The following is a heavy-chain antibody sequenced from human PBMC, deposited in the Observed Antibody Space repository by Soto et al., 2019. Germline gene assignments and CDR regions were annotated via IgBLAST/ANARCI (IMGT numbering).Heavy chain of an antibody. Sequence: SETLSLTCAVYGGSFSGYYSTWIRQPPGKGLEWIGEINHSGSTNYKPSLRSRVTISVDTSKNQLSLKVNSVTAADTAVYYCARGRTLITGTSLDYWGQGTLVPVSS. J-gene: IGHJ4*02. D-gene: IGHD1-20*01. CDR1: GGSFSGYY. CDR2: INHSGST. CDR3: ARGRTLITGTSLDY. V-gene: IGHV4-34*01.